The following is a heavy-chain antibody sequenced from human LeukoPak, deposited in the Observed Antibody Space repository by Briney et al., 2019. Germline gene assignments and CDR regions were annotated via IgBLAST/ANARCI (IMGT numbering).Heavy chain of an antibody. J-gene: IGHJ2*01. Sequence: GGSLRLSCAASGFTFSDYYMSWIRQAPGKGLEWVSYISSSGSTIYYADSVKGRFTISRDNAKNSLYLQMNSLRAEDTAVYYCARDCPSIAARPTDWYFDLWGRGTLVTVSS. CDR2: ISSSGSTI. D-gene: IGHD6-6*01. CDR1: GFTFSDYY. V-gene: IGHV3-11*04. CDR3: ARDCPSIAARPTDWYFDL.